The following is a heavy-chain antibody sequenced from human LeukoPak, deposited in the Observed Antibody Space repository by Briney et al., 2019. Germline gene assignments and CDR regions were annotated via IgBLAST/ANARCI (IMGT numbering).Heavy chain of an antibody. V-gene: IGHV1-69*05. CDR1: GGTFSSYA. Sequence: GASVKVSCKASGGTFSSYAISWVRQAPGQGLEWMGGIIPIFGTANYAQKFQGRVTITTDESTSTAYMELSSLRSEDTAVYYCGRGYYVHYYYMDVWGKGTTVTVSS. J-gene: IGHJ6*03. CDR2: IIPIFGTA. D-gene: IGHD3-10*02. CDR3: GRGYYVHYYYMDV.